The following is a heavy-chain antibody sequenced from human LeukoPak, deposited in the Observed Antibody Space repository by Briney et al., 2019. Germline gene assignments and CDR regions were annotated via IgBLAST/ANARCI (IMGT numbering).Heavy chain of an antibody. CDR1: GYSIRSGYY. D-gene: IGHD1-26*01. J-gene: IGHJ4*02. V-gene: IGHV4-38-2*02. CDR3: ARDRESSPWELLLDY. Sequence: SETLSLTCAVSGYSIRSGYYWAWIRQPPGKGLEWIGSLHHTSSTYYNPSLKSRVTMSVDKSDNKFSLKLSSVTAADTALYYCARDRESSPWELLLDYWGQGILVTVSS. CDR2: LHHTSST.